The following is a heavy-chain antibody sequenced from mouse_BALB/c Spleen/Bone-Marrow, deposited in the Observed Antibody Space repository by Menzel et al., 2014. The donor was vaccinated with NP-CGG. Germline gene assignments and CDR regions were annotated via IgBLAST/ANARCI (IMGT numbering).Heavy chain of an antibody. V-gene: IGHV2-9*02. CDR2: IWAGGTT. CDR3: AREGAYYRYIDY. D-gene: IGHD2-14*01. J-gene: IGHJ2*01. CDR1: GFSLTTYG. Sequence: LQPSGPGLVAPSQSLSITCTVSGFSLTTYGIHWVRQPPGKGLEWLGVIWAGGTTIYNSTLMSRLSISKDTSKSQVFLKMNSLQTDDTAIYYCAREGAYYRYIDYWGQGTTLTVSS.